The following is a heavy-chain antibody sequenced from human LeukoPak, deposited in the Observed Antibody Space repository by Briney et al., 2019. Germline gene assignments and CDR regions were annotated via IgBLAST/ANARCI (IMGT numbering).Heavy chain of an antibody. CDR1: GFTFSSYW. V-gene: IGHV3-7*01. D-gene: IGHD4-23*01. J-gene: IGHJ4*02. CDR2: INQDGSEK. Sequence: PGGSLRLSCAASGFTFSSYWMSWVRQAPGKGLEWAANINQDGSEKYYVDSVKGRFTVSRDSAKSSLYLQMNSVRAEDTAVYSCARGKSAAPLTLGYWGQATLVTVSS. CDR3: ARGKSAAPLTLGY.